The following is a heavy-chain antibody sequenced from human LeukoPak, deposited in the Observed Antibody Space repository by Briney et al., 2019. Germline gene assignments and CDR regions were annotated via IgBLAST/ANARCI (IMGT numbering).Heavy chain of an antibody. Sequence: SETLPLTCAVSGGSISSGGYSWSWIRQPPGKGLEWIGYIYHSGSTYYNPSLKSRVTISVDRSKNQFSLKLSSVTAADTAVYYCAGGGELPFDYWGQGTLVTVSS. J-gene: IGHJ4*02. CDR2: IYHSGST. D-gene: IGHD1-26*01. CDR1: GGSISSGGYS. V-gene: IGHV4-30-2*01. CDR3: AGGGELPFDY.